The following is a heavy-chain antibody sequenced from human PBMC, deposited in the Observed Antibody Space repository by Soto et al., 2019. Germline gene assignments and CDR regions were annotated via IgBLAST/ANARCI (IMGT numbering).Heavy chain of an antibody. J-gene: IGHJ4*02. CDR1: GFTFSSYS. Sequence: GGSLRLSCAASGFTFSSYSMNWVRQAPGKGLEWVSYISSSGSNMNYADSVKGRFTISRDNAKNSLYLQMNSLRAEDTAVYYCAKEATNINNFDYWGQGTLVTVSS. CDR3: AKEATNINNFDY. D-gene: IGHD1-26*01. CDR2: ISSSGSNM. V-gene: IGHV3-48*04.